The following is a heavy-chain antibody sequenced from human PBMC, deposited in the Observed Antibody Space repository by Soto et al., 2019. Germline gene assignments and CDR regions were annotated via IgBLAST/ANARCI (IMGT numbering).Heavy chain of an antibody. CDR2: INPSGGST. CDR3: ARDAFQATAHIVVVTAIHPYFDY. CDR1: GYTFTSYY. Sequence: ASVKVSCKASGYTFTSYYMHWVRQAPGQGLEWMGIINPSGGSTSYAQKFQGRVTMTRDTSTSTVYMELSSLRSEDTAVYYCARDAFQATAHIVVVTAIHPYFDYWGQGTLVTVSS. J-gene: IGHJ4*02. V-gene: IGHV1-46*01. D-gene: IGHD2-21*02.